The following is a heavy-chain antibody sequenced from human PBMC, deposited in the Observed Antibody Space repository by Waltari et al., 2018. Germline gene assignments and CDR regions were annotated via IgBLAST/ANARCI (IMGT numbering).Heavy chain of an antibody. D-gene: IGHD6-19*01. CDR2: FDPEDGET. CDR1: GYTLTELS. Sequence: QVQLVQSGAEVKKPGASVKVSCKVSGYTLTELSMHWVRQAPGKGLEWVGGFDPEDGETIYAQKFQGRVTMTEDTATDTAYMELSSLRSEDTAVDYCATDLSVAGSFDYWGQGTLVTVSS. J-gene: IGHJ4*02. V-gene: IGHV1-24*01. CDR3: ATDLSVAGSFDY.